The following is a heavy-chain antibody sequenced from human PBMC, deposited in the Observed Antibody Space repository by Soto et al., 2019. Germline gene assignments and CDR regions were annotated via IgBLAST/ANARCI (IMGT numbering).Heavy chain of an antibody. Sequence: SAKVSFKASRYTFTSYNLHWVRQAPGQGLEWMGIINPSGGSTSYAQKFQGRVTMTRDTSTSTVYMELSSLRSEDTAVYYCARDGLRFLEWLGFGWFDPWGQGNLVTGS. D-gene: IGHD3-3*01. J-gene: IGHJ5*02. CDR1: RYTFTSYN. V-gene: IGHV1-46*01. CDR2: INPSGGST. CDR3: ARDGLRFLEWLGFGWFDP.